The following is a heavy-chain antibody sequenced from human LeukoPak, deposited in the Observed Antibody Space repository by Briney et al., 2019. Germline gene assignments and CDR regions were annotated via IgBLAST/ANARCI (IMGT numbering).Heavy chain of an antibody. Sequence: GGSLRLSCAASGFTFSNYWMSWVRRAPGRGLEWVANIKQDGSETYYVDSVRGRFTISRDNAKNSLYLRMNSLRAEDTAVYYCARDFWGAYRVDYFDYWGQGTLVTVSS. CDR3: ARDFWGAYRVDYFDY. J-gene: IGHJ4*02. D-gene: IGHD3-3*01. CDR1: GFTFSNYW. V-gene: IGHV3-7*01. CDR2: IKQDGSET.